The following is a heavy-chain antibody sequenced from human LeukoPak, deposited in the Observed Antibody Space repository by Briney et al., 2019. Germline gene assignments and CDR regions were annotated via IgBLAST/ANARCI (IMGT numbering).Heavy chain of an antibody. CDR1: GFTFSSYG. J-gene: IGHJ6*03. CDR2: IRYDGSNK. CDR3: AKIGAAISSYYYYYMDV. V-gene: IGHV3-30*02. D-gene: IGHD2-2*01. Sequence: PGGSLRLSCAASGFTFSSYGMHWVRQAPGKGLEWVAFIRYDGSNKYYADSVKGRFTISRDNSKNTLYLQMNSLRAEDTAVYYCAKIGAAISSYYYYYMDVWGKGTTVTVSS.